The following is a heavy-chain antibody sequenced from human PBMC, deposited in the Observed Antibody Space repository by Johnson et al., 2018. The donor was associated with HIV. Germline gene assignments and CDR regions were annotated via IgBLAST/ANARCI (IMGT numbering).Heavy chain of an antibody. CDR2: ISYDGRNK. CDR3: ARAYTYGAFDI. D-gene: IGHD5-18*01. Sequence: QMQLVESGGGVVQPGRSLRLSCAASGFTFSSYAMHWVRQAPGKGLEWVAVISYDGRNKYYADSVKGRFTISRDNSKNTLYLQMNSLRAEDTAVYYCARAYTYGAFDIWGQGTTVTVSS. V-gene: IGHV3-30-3*01. J-gene: IGHJ3*02. CDR1: GFTFSSYA.